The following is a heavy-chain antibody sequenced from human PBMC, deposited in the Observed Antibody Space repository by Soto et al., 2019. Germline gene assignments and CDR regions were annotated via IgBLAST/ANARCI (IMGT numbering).Heavy chain of an antibody. D-gene: IGHD6-13*01. CDR3: AKDRQQQLVRWFDP. CDR2: ISGSGGST. V-gene: IGHV3-23*01. Sequence: WSLRLFCAASGFTFSSYAMSWVRQAPGKGLEWVSAISGSGGSTYYADSVKGRFTISRDNSKNTLYLQMNSLRAEDTAVYYCAKDRQQQLVRWFDPWGQGTLVTVSS. CDR1: GFTFSSYA. J-gene: IGHJ5*02.